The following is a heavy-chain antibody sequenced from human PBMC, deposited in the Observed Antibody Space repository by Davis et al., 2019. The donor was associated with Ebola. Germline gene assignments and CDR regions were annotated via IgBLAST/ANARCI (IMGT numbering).Heavy chain of an antibody. D-gene: IGHD3-16*02. CDR1: GGSFSGYY. J-gene: IGHJ3*02. Sequence: PSETLSLTCAVYGGSFSGYYWSWIRQPPGKGLEWIGEINHSGSTNYNPSLKSRVTISVDTSKNQFSLKLSSVTAADTAVYYCARDGITFGGVIHAFDIWGQGTMVTVSS. CDR3: ARDGITFGGVIHAFDI. V-gene: IGHV4-34*01. CDR2: INHSGST.